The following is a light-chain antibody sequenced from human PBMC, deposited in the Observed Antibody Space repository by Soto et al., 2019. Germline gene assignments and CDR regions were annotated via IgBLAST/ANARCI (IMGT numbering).Light chain of an antibody. CDR2: DAS. V-gene: IGKV3D-15*01. CDR1: QSLRSN. CDR3: QQHNQWPIT. J-gene: IGKJ5*01. Sequence: TQSPGTLSVSPGERATLSCTASQSLRSNFLAWYQQKPGQAPRLLIYDASTRATGIPARFSGSGSGTEFTLTINSLQSEDSAVYYCQQHNQWPITFGQGTRLEIK.